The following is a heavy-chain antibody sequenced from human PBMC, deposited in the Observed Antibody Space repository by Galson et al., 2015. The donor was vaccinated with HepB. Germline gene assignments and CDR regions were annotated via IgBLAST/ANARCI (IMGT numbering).Heavy chain of an antibody. V-gene: IGHV3-66*01. Sequence: SLRLSCAASGFTVSSNYMSWVRQAPGKELEWVSVIYSGGSTYYADSVKGRFTISRDNSKNTLYLQMNSLRAEDTAVYYCACSWYPYYFDYWGQGTLVTVSS. CDR3: ACSWYPYYFDY. D-gene: IGHD6-13*01. J-gene: IGHJ4*02. CDR1: GFTVSSNY. CDR2: IYSGGST.